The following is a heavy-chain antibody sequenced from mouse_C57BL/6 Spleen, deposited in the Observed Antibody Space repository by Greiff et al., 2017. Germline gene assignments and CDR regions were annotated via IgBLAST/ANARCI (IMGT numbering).Heavy chain of an antibody. CDR3: ARSDYYGSSYWFAY. Sequence: QVQLQQPGAELVKPGASVKLSCKASGYTFTSYWMHWVQQRPGQGLEWIGMIHPNSGSTNYNEKFKSKATLTVDNSSSTAYMQLSSLTSEDSAVYYCARSDYYGSSYWFAYWGQGTLVTVSA. V-gene: IGHV1-64*01. D-gene: IGHD1-1*01. CDR2: IHPNSGST. J-gene: IGHJ3*01. CDR1: GYTFTSYW.